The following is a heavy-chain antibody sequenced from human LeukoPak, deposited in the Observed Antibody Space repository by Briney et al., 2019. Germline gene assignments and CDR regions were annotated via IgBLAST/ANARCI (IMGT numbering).Heavy chain of an antibody. Sequence: PSETLSLTCTVSGGSISSYYWSWIRQPPGKGLEWIGYIYYSGSTNYNPSLKSRVTISVDTSKNQFSLKLSSVTAADTAVYYCARVSTVVTTYYYYYMDVWGKGTTVTVSS. CDR3: ARVSTVVTTYYYYYMDV. V-gene: IGHV4-59*01. D-gene: IGHD4-23*01. J-gene: IGHJ6*03. CDR2: IYYSGST. CDR1: GGSISSYY.